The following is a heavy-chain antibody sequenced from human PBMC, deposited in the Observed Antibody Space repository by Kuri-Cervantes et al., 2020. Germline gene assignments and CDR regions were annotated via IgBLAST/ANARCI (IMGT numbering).Heavy chain of an antibody. Sequence: SVKVSCKASGFTFTSSAVQWVRQARGQRLEWIGWIVVGSGNTNYAQKFQGRVTITRDMSTSTAYVELSSLRSEDTAVYYCAADPPTRVGATPHDAFDIWGQGTMVTVSS. CDR3: AADPPTRVGATPHDAFDI. J-gene: IGHJ3*02. D-gene: IGHD1-26*01. V-gene: IGHV1-58*01. CDR2: IVVGSGNT. CDR1: GFTFTSSA.